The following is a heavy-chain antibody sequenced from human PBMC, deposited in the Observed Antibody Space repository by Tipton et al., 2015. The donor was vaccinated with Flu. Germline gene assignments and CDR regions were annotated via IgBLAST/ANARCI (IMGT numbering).Heavy chain of an antibody. J-gene: IGHJ4*02. V-gene: IGHV1-46*01. Sequence: QLVQSGAEVKKPGASVRISCTASGYTFTNYNMHWVPQAPGQGPEWMGIIYPSGGGTTYAQRFQGRVTLTRDKSTSTVYMELSSLRSEDTAFYYCARDRGFGAYTFDYWGQGTLVTVAS. D-gene: IGHD3-10*01. CDR1: GYTFTNYN. CDR2: IYPSGGGT. CDR3: ARDRGFGAYTFDY.